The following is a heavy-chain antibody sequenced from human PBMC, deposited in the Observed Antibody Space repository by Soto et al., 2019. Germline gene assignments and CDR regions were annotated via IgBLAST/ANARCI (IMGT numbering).Heavy chain of an antibody. V-gene: IGHV5-51*01. J-gene: IGHJ6*02. D-gene: IGHD3-3*01. Sequence: PGESLKSSCKGSGYSFTSYWIGWVRQMPGKGLEWMGVIYPGDSDTRYSPSLQRKVTISADKSISPAYLQWSSLKASDTAMYYCARFVKDYDFWSGPRGAFYYYYGLDVWGQGTTVTVSS. CDR1: GYSFTSYW. CDR2: IYPGDSDT. CDR3: ARFVKDYDFWSGPRGAFYYYYGLDV.